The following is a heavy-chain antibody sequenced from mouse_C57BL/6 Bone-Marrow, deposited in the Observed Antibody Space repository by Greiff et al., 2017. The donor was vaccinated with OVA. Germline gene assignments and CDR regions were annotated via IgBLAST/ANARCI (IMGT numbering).Heavy chain of an antibody. D-gene: IGHD1-1*01. J-gene: IGHJ3*01. CDR3: AIPITTVVAPGFAY. CDR1: GYTFTSYW. Sequence: VQLQQPGAELVKPGASVKVSCKASGYTFTSYWMHWVKQRPGQGLEWIGRIHPSDSDTNYNQKFKGKATLTVDKSSSTAYMHLSSLTSEDSAVYYCAIPITTVVAPGFAYWGQGTLVTVSA. V-gene: IGHV1-74*01. CDR2: IHPSDSDT.